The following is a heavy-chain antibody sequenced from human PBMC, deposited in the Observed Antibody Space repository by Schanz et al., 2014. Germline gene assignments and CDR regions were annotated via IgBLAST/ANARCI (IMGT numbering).Heavy chain of an antibody. V-gene: IGHV3-30*02. Sequence: QVQLVESGGGVVQPGGSLRLSCAASGFTFSSYGMHWVRQAPGKGLEWVAFTRPDGSNKYYADSVKGRFTISRDNSKNTLYLQMNSLRAEDTAVYYCARDRPSGYALDFWGQGTLVTVSS. CDR3: ARDRPSGYALDF. D-gene: IGHD5-12*01. CDR1: GFTFSSYG. CDR2: TRPDGSNK. J-gene: IGHJ4*02.